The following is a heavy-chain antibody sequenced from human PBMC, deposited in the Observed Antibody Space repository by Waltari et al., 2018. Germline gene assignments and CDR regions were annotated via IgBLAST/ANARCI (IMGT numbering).Heavy chain of an antibody. V-gene: IGHV3-21*01. CDR2: ISSSSSYI. CDR1: GFTFSSYS. J-gene: IGHJ5*02. D-gene: IGHD1-26*01. CDR3: ARDSPFSVGARHPNWFDP. Sequence: EVQLVESGGGLVKPGGSLRLSCAASGFTFSSYSMNWVRQAPGKGLEWVSSISSSSSYIYYADSVKGRFTMSRDNAKNSRYLQMNSLRAEDTAVYYCARDSPFSVGARHPNWFDPWGQGTLVTVSS.